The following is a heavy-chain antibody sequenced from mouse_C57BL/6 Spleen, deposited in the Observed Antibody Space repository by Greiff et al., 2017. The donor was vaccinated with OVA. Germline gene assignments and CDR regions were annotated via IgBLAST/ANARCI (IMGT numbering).Heavy chain of an antibody. J-gene: IGHJ3*01. D-gene: IGHD3-2*02. CDR2: IDPETGGT. Sequence: QVQLQQSGAELVRPGASVTLSCKASGYTFTDYEMHWVKQTPVHGLEWIGAIDPETGGTAYNQKFKGKAILTADKSSSTAYMELRSLTSEDSAVYYCSYYSSGAWFAYWGQGTLVTVSA. V-gene: IGHV1-15*01. CDR1: GYTFTDYE. CDR3: SYYSSGAWFAY.